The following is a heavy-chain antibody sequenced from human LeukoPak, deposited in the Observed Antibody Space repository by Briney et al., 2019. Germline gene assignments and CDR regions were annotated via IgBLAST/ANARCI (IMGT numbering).Heavy chain of an antibody. J-gene: IGHJ5*02. V-gene: IGHV1-2*02. CDR2: IFPKSGKA. Sequence: ASVKVSCKASGYKFTDSYIHWVRQAPGQGLEWMGWIFPKSGKAKYSQTFQGRVTMPRDTSVDTVYMEVIRLTPDDTAVYYCTRDRGTADRSWFAPWGQGTLVTVSS. CDR1: GYKFTDSY. D-gene: IGHD2-8*02. CDR3: TRDRGTADRSWFAP.